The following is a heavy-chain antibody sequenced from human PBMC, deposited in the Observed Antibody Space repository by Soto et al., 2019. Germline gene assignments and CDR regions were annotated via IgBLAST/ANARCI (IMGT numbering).Heavy chain of an antibody. CDR1: GYTFTSYA. CDR3: ARGHTVLLWFGETPNWFDP. D-gene: IGHD3-10*01. Sequence: QVQLVQSGAEVKKPGASVKVSCKASGYTFTSYAISWVRQAPGQGLEWMGGIIPIFGTANYAQKFQGRVTITADESTSTAYMELSSLRSEDTAVYYCARGHTVLLWFGETPNWFDPWGQGTLVTVSS. CDR2: IIPIFGTA. V-gene: IGHV1-69*13. J-gene: IGHJ5*02.